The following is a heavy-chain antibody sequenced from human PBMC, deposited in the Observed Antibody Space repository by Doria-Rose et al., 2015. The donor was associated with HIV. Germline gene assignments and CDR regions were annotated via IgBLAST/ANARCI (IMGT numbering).Heavy chain of an antibody. CDR2: IFSDDDR. D-gene: IGHD6-13*01. CDR3: ARIKSSRWYHKYYFDF. Sequence: QVTLKESGPVLVKPTETPTLTCTVSGVSLSSPGMGVSWIRQPPGKALEWLANIFSDDDRSYKTSLKSRLTISRVTSKSQVVLTMTDMDPVDTATYYCARIKSSRWYHKYYFDFCGQGTLVIVSA. V-gene: IGHV2-26*01. J-gene: IGHJ4*02. CDR1: GVSLSSPGMG.